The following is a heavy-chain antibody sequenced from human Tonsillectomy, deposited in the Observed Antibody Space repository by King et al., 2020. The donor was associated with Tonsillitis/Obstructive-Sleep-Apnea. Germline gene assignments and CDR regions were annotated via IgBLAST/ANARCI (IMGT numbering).Heavy chain of an antibody. Sequence: QLVQSGGGVVQPGRSLRLSCAASGFTFSSYAMHWVRQAPGKGLEWVAVISYDGSNKYYADYVKGRFTISRDNSKNTLYLQMNSLRAEDAAVYYCARDHSSGGGAFDIWGQGTMVTVSS. CDR3: ARDHSSGGGAFDI. CDR1: GFTFSSYA. D-gene: IGHD6-19*01. V-gene: IGHV3-30*01. CDR2: ISYDGSNK. J-gene: IGHJ3*02.